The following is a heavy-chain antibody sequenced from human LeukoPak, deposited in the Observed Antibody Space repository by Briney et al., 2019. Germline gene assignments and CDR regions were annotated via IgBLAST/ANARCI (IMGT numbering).Heavy chain of an antibody. V-gene: IGHV1-2*02. CDR3: ARDPLDIVATITYYYMDV. CDR1: GYTFTGYY. J-gene: IGHJ6*03. Sequence: ASVKVSCKASGYTFTGYYMHWVRQAPGQGLEWMGWINPNSGGTNYAQKFQGRVTMTRDTSISTAYMELSRLRSDDTAVYYCARDPLDIVATITYYYMDVWGKGTTVTISS. CDR2: INPNSGGT. D-gene: IGHD5-12*01.